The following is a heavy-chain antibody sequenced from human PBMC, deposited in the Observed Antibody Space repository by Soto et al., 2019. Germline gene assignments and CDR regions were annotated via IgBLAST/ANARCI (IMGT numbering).Heavy chain of an antibody. J-gene: IGHJ6*03. CDR2: ISGSGGST. Sequence: GGSLRLSCAASGFTFSSYAMSWVRQAPGKGLEWVSAISGSGGSTYYADSVKGRFTISRDNSKNTLYLQMNSLRAEDTAVYYCALYYGSGMNPFYYYYMDVWGKGTTVTVSS. V-gene: IGHV3-23*01. D-gene: IGHD3-10*01. CDR1: GFTFSSYA. CDR3: ALYYGSGMNPFYYYYMDV.